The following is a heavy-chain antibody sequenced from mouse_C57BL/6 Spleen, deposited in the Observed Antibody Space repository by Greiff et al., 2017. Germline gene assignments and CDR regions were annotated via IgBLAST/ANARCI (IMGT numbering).Heavy chain of an antibody. CDR3: ARSGNYYGSSYWYFDV. D-gene: IGHD1-1*01. J-gene: IGHJ1*03. CDR1: GYTFTSYW. V-gene: IGHV1-64*01. Sequence: QVQLKQPGAELVKPGASVKLSCKASGYTFTSYWMHWVKQRPGQGLEWIGMIHPNSGSTNYNEKFKSKATLTVDKSSSTAYMQLSSLTSEDSAVYYCARSGNYYGSSYWYFDVWGTGTTVTVSS. CDR2: IHPNSGST.